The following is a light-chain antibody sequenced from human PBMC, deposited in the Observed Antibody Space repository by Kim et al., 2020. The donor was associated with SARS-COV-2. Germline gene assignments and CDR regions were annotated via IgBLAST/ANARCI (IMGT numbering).Light chain of an antibody. J-gene: IGLJ3*02. V-gene: IGLV6-57*03. CDR2: EDN. CDR1: SGRIASNY. CDR3: QSYDSSKWV. Sequence: GKTVPISCTRSSGRIASNYVQWYQQRPGSAPSTVIYEDNHRPSGVPDRFSGSIDSSSNSASLTISGLKTEDEADYYCQSYDSSKWVFGGGTQLTVL.